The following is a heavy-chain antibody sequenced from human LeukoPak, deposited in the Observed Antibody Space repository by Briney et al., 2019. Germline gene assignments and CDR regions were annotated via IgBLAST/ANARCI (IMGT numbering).Heavy chain of an antibody. V-gene: IGHV4-59*01. CDR2: IYYSGST. J-gene: IGHJ4*02. CDR3: ASSGSSWSEFDY. D-gene: IGHD6-13*01. CDR1: GGPISSYY. Sequence: SETLSLTCTVSGGPISSYYWSWIRPPSGKGLEWIGYIYYSGSTNYNPSLKSRVTISVDTSKNQFSLKLSSVTAADTAVYYCASSGSSWSEFDYWGQGTLVTVSS.